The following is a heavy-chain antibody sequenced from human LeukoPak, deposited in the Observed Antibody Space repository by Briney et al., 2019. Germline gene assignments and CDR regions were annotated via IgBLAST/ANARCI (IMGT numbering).Heavy chain of an antibody. Sequence: SGGSLRLSCAASGFTFSIFSMNWVRQAPGKGLERVSSIGGNSRSIYYVDSVKGRFTISRDNAKNSLYLQMSSLGAEDTAVYYCAKEVSSWYYYYYYMDVWGKGTTVTVSS. D-gene: IGHD6-13*01. J-gene: IGHJ6*03. CDR2: IGGNSRSI. CDR1: GFTFSIFS. CDR3: AKEVSSWYYYYYYMDV. V-gene: IGHV3-21*01.